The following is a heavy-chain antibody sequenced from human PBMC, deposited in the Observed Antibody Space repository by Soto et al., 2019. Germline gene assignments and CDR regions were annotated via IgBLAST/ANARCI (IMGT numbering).Heavy chain of an antibody. V-gene: IGHV3-23*01. CDR3: AKVEYSSGWLQKYFQH. D-gene: IGHD6-19*01. J-gene: IGHJ1*01. CDR1: GFTFSSYA. CDR2: ISGSGGST. Sequence: GGSLRLSCAASGFTFSSYAMSWVRQAPGKGLEWVSAISGSGGSTYYADSVKGRFTISRDNSKNTLYLQMNSLRAEDTAVYYCAKVEYSSGWLQKYFQHWGQGTLVTVSS.